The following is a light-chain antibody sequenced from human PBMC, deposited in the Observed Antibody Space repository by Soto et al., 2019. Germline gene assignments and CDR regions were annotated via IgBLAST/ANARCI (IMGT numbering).Light chain of an antibody. CDR2: LTS. J-gene: IGKJ3*01. CDR1: QSLLQTNGHNN. V-gene: IGKV2-28*01. Sequence: DIVMTQFPLSLSVVPGEPASISCTSSQSLLQTNGHNNLDWYLQRPGQSPQLLIYLTSNRSAGVPDRFSGSGSGTDFTLKISRVEAEDVGVYFCIQALRTPLTCGPGTKVNL. CDR3: IQALRTPLT.